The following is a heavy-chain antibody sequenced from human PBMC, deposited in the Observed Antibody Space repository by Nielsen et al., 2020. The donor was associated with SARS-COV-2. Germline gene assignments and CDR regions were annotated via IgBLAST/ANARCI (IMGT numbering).Heavy chain of an antibody. Sequence: LKISCAASGFSFSDSSMHWVRQASGKGLEWLGRIRNKTNDYATEYPASLKGRFIISRDDSKNTAYLLMNSLKIDDTAMYYCTRVNPTSGSRFDAFDIWGQGTPVTVSS. CDR1: GFSFSDSS. J-gene: IGHJ3*02. CDR3: TRVNPTSGSRFDAFDI. V-gene: IGHV3-73*01. CDR2: IRNKTNDYAT. D-gene: IGHD1-26*01.